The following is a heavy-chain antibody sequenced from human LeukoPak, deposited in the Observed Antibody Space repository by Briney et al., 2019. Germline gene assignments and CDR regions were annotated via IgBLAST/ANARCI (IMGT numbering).Heavy chain of an antibody. J-gene: IGHJ4*02. Sequence: GGSLRLSCAASGFTFSNYSMNWVRQAPGKGLEWVSYIIRSSSTIYYADSVKGRFTISRDNAKNSLYLQMNSLRAEDTAVYYCARDWFHAIDYWGQGALVTVSS. CDR3: ARDWFHAIDY. CDR1: GFTFSNYS. CDR2: IIRSSSTI. D-gene: IGHD2/OR15-2a*01. V-gene: IGHV3-48*01.